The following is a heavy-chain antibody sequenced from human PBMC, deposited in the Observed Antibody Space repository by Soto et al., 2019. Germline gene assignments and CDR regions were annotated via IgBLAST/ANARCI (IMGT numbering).Heavy chain of an antibody. V-gene: IGHV3-21*06. CDR2: ISSTTNYI. CDR1: GFTFTRYS. J-gene: IGHJ4*02. Sequence: EVQLVESGGGLVKPGGSLRLSCEASGFTFTRYSMNWVRQSPGKGLEWVSSISSTTNYIYYGDSMKGRFTISRDNAKNSLYLEMNRLRAEDTAVYYCARESEDLTSNFDYWGQGTLVTVSS. CDR3: ARESEDLTSNFDY.